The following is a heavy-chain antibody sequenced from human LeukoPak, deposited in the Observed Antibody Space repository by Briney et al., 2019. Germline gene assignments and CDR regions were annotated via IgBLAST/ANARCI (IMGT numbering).Heavy chain of an antibody. J-gene: IGHJ4*02. D-gene: IGHD6-13*01. Sequence: RGSLRLSCAASGFTVSSSYMSWVRQAPGKGLEWVSIISSAGTTYYADSVKGRFTISRDNSKNTVYLQVNSLRDEDTAVYYCARDLEAANTYYFDYWGQGTMVTVSS. CDR1: GFTVSSSY. V-gene: IGHV3-66*01. CDR3: ARDLEAANTYYFDY. CDR2: ISSAGTT.